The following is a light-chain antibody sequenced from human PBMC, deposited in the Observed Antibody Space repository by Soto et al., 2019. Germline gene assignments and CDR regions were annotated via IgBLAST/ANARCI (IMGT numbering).Light chain of an antibody. J-gene: IGLJ2*01. CDR3: SSYAGSNNWGV. Sequence: QSALTQSPSASGSPGQSVTIACTGTSSDVGGYNYVSWYQQHPGKAPKLMIYEVSKRPSGVPDRFSGSKSGNTASLTVSGLQAADEADYYCSSYAGSNNWGVFGGGTKLTVL. V-gene: IGLV2-8*01. CDR2: EVS. CDR1: SSDVGGYNY.